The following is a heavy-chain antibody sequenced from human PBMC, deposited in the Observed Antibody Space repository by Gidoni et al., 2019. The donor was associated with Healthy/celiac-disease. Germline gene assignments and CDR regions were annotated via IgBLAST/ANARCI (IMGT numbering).Heavy chain of an antibody. CDR2: ISSSSSTI. D-gene: IGHD3-22*01. CDR3: ARGGWSSHYDRSGYRDYYFDY. V-gene: IGHV3-48*02. CDR1: GSPFRSYL. J-gene: IGHJ4*02. Sequence: EVQLVESGGGLVQPGGSLSLSCAASGSPFRSYLMIWVRQAPGKGLEWVSYISSSSSTIYYADSVKGRVTISRDNAKNSLYLQMNSLRDEDTAVYYCARGGWSSHYDRSGYRDYYFDYWGQGTLVTVSS.